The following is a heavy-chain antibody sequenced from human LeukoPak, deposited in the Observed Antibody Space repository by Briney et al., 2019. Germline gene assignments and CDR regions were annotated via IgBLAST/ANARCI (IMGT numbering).Heavy chain of an antibody. D-gene: IGHD1-26*01. CDR2: ITAYNGNT. V-gene: IGHV1-18*01. CDR1: GYTFTSYG. Sequence: GASVKVSCKASGYTFTSYGISWVRQAPGQGLEWMEWITAYNGNTNSAQKIPGRVTMTTYTSTSTAYLELRRLRSEATDVYYCARESIVGLDDYWGQGTLVTVSS. J-gene: IGHJ4*02. CDR3: ARESIVGLDDY.